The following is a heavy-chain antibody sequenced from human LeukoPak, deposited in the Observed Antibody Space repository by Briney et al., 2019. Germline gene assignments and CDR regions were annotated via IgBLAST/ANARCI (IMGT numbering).Heavy chain of an antibody. CDR2: INSSGSTI. Sequence: GGSLRLSCAASGFTFSDYYMSWIRQAPGKGLEWVSYINSSGSTIYYADSVKGRFTISRDNAKNSLYLQMNSLRAEDTALYYCAKDTVYGSTSWHAFDIWGQGTMVTVSS. CDR3: AKDTVYGSTSWHAFDI. J-gene: IGHJ3*02. D-gene: IGHD2-2*01. CDR1: GFTFSDYY. V-gene: IGHV3-11*01.